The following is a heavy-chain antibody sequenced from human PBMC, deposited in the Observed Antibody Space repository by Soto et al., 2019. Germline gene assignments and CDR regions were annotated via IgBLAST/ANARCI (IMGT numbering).Heavy chain of an antibody. D-gene: IGHD6-6*01. V-gene: IGHV3-64D*08. CDR1: GFTFSSYA. Sequence: GGSLRLSCSASGFTFSSYAMHWVRQAPGKGLEYVSAISSNGGSTYYADSVKGRFTISRDNSKNTLYLQMSSLRAEDTAVYYCVKEPYSSSWSWFDPWGQGTLVTVSS. CDR3: VKEPYSSSWSWFDP. J-gene: IGHJ5*02. CDR2: ISSNGGST.